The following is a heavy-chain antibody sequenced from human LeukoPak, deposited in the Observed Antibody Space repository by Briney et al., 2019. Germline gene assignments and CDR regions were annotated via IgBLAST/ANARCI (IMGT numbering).Heavy chain of an antibody. V-gene: IGHV1-3*01. Sequence: ASVKVSCKASGYTFTNYAMHWVRQAPGQRLEWMGWINADNGNTKYSQKFQGRVTITRDTSANTAYMELSSLRSEDTAVYYCARGLRGYSFDCFDYWGQGTLVTVSS. CDR1: GYTFTNYA. J-gene: IGHJ4*02. D-gene: IGHD5-12*01. CDR3: ARGLRGYSFDCFDY. CDR2: INADNGNT.